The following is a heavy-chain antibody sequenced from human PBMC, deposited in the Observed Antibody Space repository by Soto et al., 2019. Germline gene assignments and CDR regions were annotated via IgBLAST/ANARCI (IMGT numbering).Heavy chain of an antibody. J-gene: IGHJ5*02. CDR2: ITPVFGTA. Sequence: QVQLVQSGAEVKKPGSSVKVSCKASADTFNSYSLSWLRQATGQRLEWMGGITPVFGTADYAQSFEDRLTITADDSTGTVYMYLSSLRSDDTAVYYCARSLEGTTVTNWFDPWGQGALVTVSS. V-gene: IGHV1-69*01. D-gene: IGHD4-17*01. CDR1: ADTFNSYS. CDR3: ARSLEGTTVTNWFDP.